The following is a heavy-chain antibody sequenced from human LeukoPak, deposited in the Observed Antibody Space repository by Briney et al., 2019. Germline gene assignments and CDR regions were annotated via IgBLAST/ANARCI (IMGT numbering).Heavy chain of an antibody. CDR1: GYTFTSYG. V-gene: IGHV1-69*13. CDR2: IIPIFGTA. CDR3: ARCYGSGSIYDAFDI. Sequence: GASVKVSCKASGYTFTSYGISWVRQAPGQGLEWMGGIIPIFGTANYAQKFQGRVTITADESTSTAYMELSSLRSEDTAVYYCARCYGSGSIYDAFDIWGQGTMVTVSS. J-gene: IGHJ3*02. D-gene: IGHD3-10*01.